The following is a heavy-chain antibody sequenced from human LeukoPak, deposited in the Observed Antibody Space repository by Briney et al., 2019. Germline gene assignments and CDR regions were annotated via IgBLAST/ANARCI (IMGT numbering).Heavy chain of an antibody. J-gene: IGHJ4*02. CDR3: AREYYYDSSGQLGYFDY. CDR2: IIPILGIA. CDR1: GYTFTGYY. V-gene: IGHV1-69*04. D-gene: IGHD3-22*01. Sequence: SVKVSCKASGYTFTGYYMHWVRQAPGQGLEWMGRIIPILGIANYAQKFQGRVTITADKSTCTAYMELSSLRSEDTAVYYCAREYYYDSSGQLGYFDYWGQGTLVTVSS.